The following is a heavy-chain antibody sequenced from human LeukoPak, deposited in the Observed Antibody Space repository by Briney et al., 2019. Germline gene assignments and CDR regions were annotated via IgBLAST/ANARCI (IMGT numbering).Heavy chain of an antibody. CDR1: GFTFSSYG. V-gene: IGHV3-23*01. CDR3: ARVGGSYGYYFDY. Sequence: PGGSLRLSCAASGFTFSSYGMSWVRQAPGKGLEWVSAISGSGGSTYYADSVKGRFTISRDNAKNSLYLQMNSLRAEDTAVYYCARVGGSYGYYFDYWGQGTLVTVSS. J-gene: IGHJ4*02. D-gene: IGHD5-18*01. CDR2: ISGSGGST.